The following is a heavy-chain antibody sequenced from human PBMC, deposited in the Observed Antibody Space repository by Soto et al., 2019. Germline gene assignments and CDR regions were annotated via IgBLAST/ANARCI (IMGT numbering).Heavy chain of an antibody. CDR2: ISTSGSIK. Sequence: EVQLVESGGGLVQPGGSLRLSCAASGFTFSNYNMNWVRQAPGKGLEWVSHISTSGSIKYYADSVKGRFSISRDNAKNALYLQMSSLRAEDTAVYYCVQRGRSSGSFGYWGQGTLVTVSS. V-gene: IGHV3-48*01. J-gene: IGHJ4*02. D-gene: IGHD3-10*01. CDR1: GFTFSNYN. CDR3: VQRGRSSGSFGY.